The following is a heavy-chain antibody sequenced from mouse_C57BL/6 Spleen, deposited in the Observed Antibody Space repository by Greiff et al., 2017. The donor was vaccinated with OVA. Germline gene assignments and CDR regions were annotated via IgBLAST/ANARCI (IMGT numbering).Heavy chain of an antibody. J-gene: IGHJ3*01. CDR3: ARSRIYYDNYELAY. Sequence: QVQLQQSGTELVKPGASVKLSCKASGYTFTSYWMHWVKQRPGQGLEWIGNINPSNGGTHYNEKFKSKATLTVDKSSSTAYMQLSSLTSENSEVDNGARSRIYYDNYELAYWGQGTLVTVSA. CDR2: INPSNGGT. CDR1: GYTFTSYW. V-gene: IGHV1-53*01. D-gene: IGHD2-1*01.